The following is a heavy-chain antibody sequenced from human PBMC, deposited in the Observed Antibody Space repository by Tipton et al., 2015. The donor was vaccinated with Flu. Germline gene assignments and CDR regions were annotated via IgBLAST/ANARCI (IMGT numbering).Heavy chain of an antibody. J-gene: IGHJ4*02. D-gene: IGHD2-21*01. CDR2: IYYAGGI. CDR1: GGSISSYY. Sequence: TLSLTCTVSGGSISSYYWSWIRQSPGKGLEWIAYIYYAGGINYNPSLKSRATITVETPSYQVSLKVSAVTAADTAVYYCAASPWGLHGDSYFELWGRGALVTVSS. V-gene: IGHV4-59*03. CDR3: AASPWGLHGDSYFEL.